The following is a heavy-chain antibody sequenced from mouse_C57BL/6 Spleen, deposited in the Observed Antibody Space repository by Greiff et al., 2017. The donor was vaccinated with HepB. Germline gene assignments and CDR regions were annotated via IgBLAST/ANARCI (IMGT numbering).Heavy chain of an antibody. CDR1: GFNIKDDY. J-gene: IGHJ3*01. CDR3: TTYGQLRLRTWFAY. D-gene: IGHD3-2*02. V-gene: IGHV14-4*01. CDR2: IDPENGDT. Sequence: EVQLQQSGAELVRPGASVKLSCTASGFNIKDDYMHWVKQRPEQGLEWIGWIDPENGDTEYASKFQGKATITADTSSNTAYLQLSSLTSEDTAVYDCTTYGQLRLRTWFAYWGQGTLVTVSA.